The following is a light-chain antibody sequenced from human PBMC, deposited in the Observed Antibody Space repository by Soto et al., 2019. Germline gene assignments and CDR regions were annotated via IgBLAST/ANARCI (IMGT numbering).Light chain of an antibody. Sequence: SVLTQPASVSGSPGQSITISCTGSSSDVGGYNYVSWYQHHPGKAPKLIIFEVTNRPSGVSNRFSGSKSGNTASLTISGLQAEDEADYYCSSLTSSSTRGVFGTGTKLTVL. J-gene: IGLJ1*01. CDR3: SSLTSSSTRGV. CDR1: SSDVGGYNY. V-gene: IGLV2-14*01. CDR2: EVT.